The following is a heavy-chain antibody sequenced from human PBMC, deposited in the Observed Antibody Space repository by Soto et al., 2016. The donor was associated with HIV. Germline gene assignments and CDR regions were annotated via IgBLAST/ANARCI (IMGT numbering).Heavy chain of an antibody. CDR3: ARGSYYDLVFGGEVLFRLVDV. J-gene: IGHJ6*02. Sequence: EVQLVESGGGLVQPGGSLRLSCAVSGFAVSSTYMNWVRQAPGKGLKWVSIIYSGGSTFYADSVKDRFTISRDNSKNTLYLQINNLRAEDTAVYYCARGSYYDLVFGGEVLFRLVDVVGPRGPLLPSP. CDR1: GFAVSSTY. D-gene: IGHD3-16*01. V-gene: IGHV3-66*01. CDR2: IYSGGST.